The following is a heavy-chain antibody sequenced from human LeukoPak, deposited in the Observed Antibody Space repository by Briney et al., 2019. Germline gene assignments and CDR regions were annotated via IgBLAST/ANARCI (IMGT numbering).Heavy chain of an antibody. J-gene: IGHJ4*02. V-gene: IGHV3-74*01. Sequence: GGSLRLSCAASGFTFNNYWMHWVRQAPGKGLVWVSGINSDGSSATYADSVKGRFTISRDNAKNTLYLEMNSLRAEDMAVYYCAIGVVITTAFDNWGQGTLVTVSS. CDR3: AIGVVITTAFDN. D-gene: IGHD3-22*01. CDR2: INSDGSSA. CDR1: GFTFNNYW.